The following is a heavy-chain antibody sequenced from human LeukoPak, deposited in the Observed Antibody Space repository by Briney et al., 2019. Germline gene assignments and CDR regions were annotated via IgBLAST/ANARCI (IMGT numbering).Heavy chain of an antibody. CDR1: GGSISSYY. D-gene: IGHD4-17*01. V-gene: IGHV4-59*08. J-gene: IGHJ4*02. Sequence: PSETLSLTCTVSGGSISSYYWSWIRQPPGKGLEWIGYIYYSGSTNYNPSLKSRVTISVDTSKNQFSLKLSSVTAADTAVYYCARHEYGDYPDYWGQGTLVTVSS. CDR3: ARHEYGDYPDY. CDR2: IYYSGST.